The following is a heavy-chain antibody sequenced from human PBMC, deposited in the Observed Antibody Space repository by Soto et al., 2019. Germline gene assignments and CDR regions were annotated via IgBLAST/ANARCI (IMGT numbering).Heavy chain of an antibody. V-gene: IGHV4-34*01. CDR1: VGSFSGYY. Sequence: QVQLQQWGAGLLKPSETLSLTCAVYVGSFSGYYWSWIRQPPGKGLEWIGEINHRGSTSYNPSLKSRVTIAVDTSKNQCSLKVRSMTSADTAVYYCARGGPARGTYEANEYNWIDPWGQGTLVTVSS. CDR2: INHRGST. CDR3: ARGGPARGTYEANEYNWIDP. J-gene: IGHJ5*02. D-gene: IGHD1-26*01.